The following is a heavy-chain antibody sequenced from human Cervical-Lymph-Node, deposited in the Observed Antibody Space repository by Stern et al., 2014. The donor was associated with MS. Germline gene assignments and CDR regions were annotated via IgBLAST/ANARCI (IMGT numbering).Heavy chain of an antibody. CDR3: ARETGGYTYGDTDFFDY. D-gene: IGHD5-18*01. V-gene: IGHV4-61*02. J-gene: IGHJ4*02. CDR2: IYSSGST. CDR1: GDSISSGSFY. Sequence: QVQLVQSGPGLVKPSQTLSLTCIVSGDSISSGSFYWNWIRQPAGKGLEWIGRIYSSGSTNYNPYLKSRVTISGDTSKNQFSLKVISMTAADTAVYYCARETGGYTYGDTDFFDYWGQGALVTVSS.